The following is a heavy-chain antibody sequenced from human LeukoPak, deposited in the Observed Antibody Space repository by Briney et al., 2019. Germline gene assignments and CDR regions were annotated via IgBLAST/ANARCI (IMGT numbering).Heavy chain of an antibody. Sequence: PGGSLRLSCAASGFTFSNWNMNWFRQAPGKGLEWVSTISDRGGITHYADSVKGRFTISRDNAKNTLSLQMNSLRGEDTAVYYCARRGYYGSGKFDYWGQGTLVTVSS. J-gene: IGHJ4*02. V-gene: IGHV3-23*01. CDR3: ARRGYYGSGKFDY. CDR1: GFTFSNWN. D-gene: IGHD3-10*01. CDR2: ISDRGGIT.